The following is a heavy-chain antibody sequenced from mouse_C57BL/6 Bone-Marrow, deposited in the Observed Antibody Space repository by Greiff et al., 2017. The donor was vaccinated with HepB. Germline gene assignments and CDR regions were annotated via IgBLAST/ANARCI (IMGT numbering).Heavy chain of an antibody. J-gene: IGHJ3*02. CDR2: ISRGSSTI. CDR1: GFTFSDYG. CDR3: ARGE. V-gene: IGHV5-17*01. Sequence: EVQLVESGGGLVKPGGSLKLSCAASGFTFSDYGMHWVRQAPEKGLEWVAYISRGSSTIYYADTVKGRFTISRDNAKNTLFLQMTSLRSEDTAMYYCARGEWGQGTLVTVSA.